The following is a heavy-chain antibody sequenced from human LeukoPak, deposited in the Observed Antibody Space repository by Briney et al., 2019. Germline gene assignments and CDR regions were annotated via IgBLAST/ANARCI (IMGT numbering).Heavy chain of an antibody. CDR3: ARDVNNYFDY. CDR2: ISHDLKYQ. J-gene: IGHJ4*02. V-gene: IGHV3-30*19. CDR1: GFTFSSYG. Sequence: PGGSLRLSCAASGFTFSSYGMHWVRQAPGKGLEWVAVISHDLKYQAYADSVKGRFTISRDDSKNTLYVQMNSLRTEDTAFYYCARDVNNYFDYWGLGTLVTVSS.